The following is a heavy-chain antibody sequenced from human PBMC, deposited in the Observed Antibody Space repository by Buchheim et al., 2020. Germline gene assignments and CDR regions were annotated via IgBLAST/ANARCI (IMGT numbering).Heavy chain of an antibody. CDR3: WSDPGIAAAGAGDY. V-gene: IGHV3-74*01. D-gene: IGHD6-13*01. CDR2: INRDGSST. J-gene: IGHJ4*02. Sequence: EVQVEESGGGLVQPGGSLRLSCAASGFTFSTYWMHWVRQAPGKGLGWVSRINRDGSSTDYADSVKGRFTIARDNAKNTLYLQMNSLRAEDTAVYYCWSDPGIAAAGAGDYWGQGIL. CDR1: GFTFSTYW.